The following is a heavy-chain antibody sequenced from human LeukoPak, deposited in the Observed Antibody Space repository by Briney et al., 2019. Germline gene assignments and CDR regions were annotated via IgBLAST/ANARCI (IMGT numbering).Heavy chain of an antibody. CDR3: ARRGGSGSYSYYYYYMDV. D-gene: IGHD3-10*01. CDR1: GGSFSGYY. Sequence: SETLSLTCAVYGGSFSGYYWSWIRQPPGKGLEWIGEINHSGSTNYNPSLKSRVTISVDTSKNQFSLKLSSVTAADTAVYYCARRGGSGSYSYYYYYMDVWGKGTTVTISS. V-gene: IGHV4-34*01. CDR2: INHSGST. J-gene: IGHJ6*03.